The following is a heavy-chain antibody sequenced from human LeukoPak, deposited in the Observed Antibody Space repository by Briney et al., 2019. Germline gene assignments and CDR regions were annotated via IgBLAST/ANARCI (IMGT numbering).Heavy chain of an antibody. V-gene: IGHV4-59*01. CDR3: ARGNHILTGLDY. CDR2: IYYSGST. J-gene: IGHJ4*02. CDR1: GGSISSYY. Sequence: SETLSLTCTVSGGSISSYYWSWLRQPPGKGLEWIGYIYYSGSTNYNLSLKSRVTISVDTSKNQFSLKLSSVTAADTAVYYCARGNHILTGLDYWGQGTLVTVSS. D-gene: IGHD3-9*01.